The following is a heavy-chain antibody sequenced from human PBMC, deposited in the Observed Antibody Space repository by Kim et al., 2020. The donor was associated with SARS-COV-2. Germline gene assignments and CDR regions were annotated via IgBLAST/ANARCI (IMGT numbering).Heavy chain of an antibody. CDR1: GFTFSNYG. CDR3: ARDHYDSSGYYY. J-gene: IGHJ6*01. CDR2: IWYDGSTK. V-gene: IGHV3-33*01. D-gene: IGHD3-22*01. Sequence: GGSLRLSCAASGFTFSNYGMHWVRQAPGKGLEWVAVIWYDGSTKFYADSVKGRFTISRDISKNTPYLQMNSLTAEDTAVYFCARDHYDSSGYYY.